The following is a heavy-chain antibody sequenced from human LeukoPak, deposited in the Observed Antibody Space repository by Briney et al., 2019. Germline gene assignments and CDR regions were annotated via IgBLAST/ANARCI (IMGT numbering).Heavy chain of an antibody. V-gene: IGHV4-39*07. J-gene: IGHJ4*02. D-gene: IGHD6-13*01. CDR3: ARAGIAAAGPYYYFDY. CDR1: GGSISSSSCY. CDR2: IYYSGST. Sequence: SETLSLTCTVSGGSISSSSCYWGWIRQPPGKGLEWIGSIYYSGSTYYNPSLKSRVTISVDTSKDQFSLKLSSVTAADTAVYYCARAGIAAAGPYYYFDYWGQGTLVTVSS.